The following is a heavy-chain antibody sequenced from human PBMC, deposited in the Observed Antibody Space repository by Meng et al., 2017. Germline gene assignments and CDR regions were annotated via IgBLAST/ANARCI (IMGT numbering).Heavy chain of an antibody. J-gene: IGHJ4*02. CDR1: GFTFDDYA. V-gene: IGHV3-9*01. CDR3: AKENVTYCSGGCCYALRS. Sequence: SLKISCAASGFTFDDYAMHWVRQAPGKGLEWVSGISWNSGSIGYADSVKGRFTISRDNAKSNLYLQMNSLRAEDTALDYCAKENVTYCSGGCCYALRSWGQGTLVTVSS. D-gene: IGHD2-15*01. CDR2: ISWNSGSI.